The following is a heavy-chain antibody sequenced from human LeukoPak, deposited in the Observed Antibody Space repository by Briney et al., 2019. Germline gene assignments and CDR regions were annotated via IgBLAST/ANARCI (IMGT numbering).Heavy chain of an antibody. CDR3: ARGFYYYGSGSYYLP. V-gene: IGHV4-39*07. J-gene: IGHJ5*02. Sequence: SSETLSLTCTVSGGSISTTYYWGWIRQPPGKGLEWLGSLYYTGSTYYNPSLKSRVTISVDTSKNQFSLKLSSVTAADTAVYYCARGFYYYGSGSYYLPWGQGTLVTVSS. D-gene: IGHD3-10*01. CDR2: LYYTGST. CDR1: GGSISTTYY.